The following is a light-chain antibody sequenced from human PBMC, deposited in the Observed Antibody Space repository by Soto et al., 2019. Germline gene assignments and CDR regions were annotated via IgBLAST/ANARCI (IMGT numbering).Light chain of an antibody. CDR1: QSMSTNY. Sequence: EIVLAQSPDTLSLSPGERATLSCRTSQSMSTNYLAWYQQKSGQPPRLLIYGASIRATGIPDRFSGSGSGTDFTLTISRLEPEDFAVYYCHQYDSSPLTCGGGAKVEIK. CDR2: GAS. CDR3: HQYDSSPLT. J-gene: IGKJ4*01. V-gene: IGKV3-20*01.